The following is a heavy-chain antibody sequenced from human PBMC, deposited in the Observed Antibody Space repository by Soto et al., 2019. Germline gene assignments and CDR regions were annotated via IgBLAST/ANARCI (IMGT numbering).Heavy chain of an antibody. CDR2: INPNSGGT. V-gene: IGHV1-2*04. J-gene: IGHJ3*02. D-gene: IGHD6-6*01. CDR1: GYTFTGYY. Sequence: ASVKVSCKASGYTFTGYYMHWVRQAPGQGLEWMGWINPNSGGTNYAQKFQGWVTMTRDTSISTAYMELSRLRSDDTAVYYCARGDSSSSLGADAFDIWGQGTMVTV. CDR3: ARGDSSSSLGADAFDI.